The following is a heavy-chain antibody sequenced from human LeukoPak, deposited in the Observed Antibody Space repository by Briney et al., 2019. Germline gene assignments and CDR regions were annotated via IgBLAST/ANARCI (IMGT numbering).Heavy chain of an antibody. J-gene: IGHJ6*03. CDR3: ARGTTVPTIEDYYYMDV. Sequence: GASVKVSCKASGYTFTGYFMHWVRQAPGQGLEWMGWINPKSGGTNYAQKFQGRVTMTRDTSISTAYMELRRLRSDDTAVYYCARGTTVPTIEDYYYMDVGGKGTTVTVSS. D-gene: IGHD4-17*01. CDR2: INPKSGGT. V-gene: IGHV1-2*02. CDR1: GYTFTGYF.